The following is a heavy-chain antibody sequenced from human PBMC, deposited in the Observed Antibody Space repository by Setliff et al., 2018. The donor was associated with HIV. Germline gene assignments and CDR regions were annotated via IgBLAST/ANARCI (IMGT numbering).Heavy chain of an antibody. D-gene: IGHD3-10*01. CDR1: GGAFGDYH. J-gene: IGHJ5*02. CDR3: ARDRHYSGLGSYGP. Sequence: PSETLSLTCTLSGGAFGDYHWSWIRQPAGRGLEWIGRIFRSGTTEYKFSLKSRVTISIDTSRNQFSLRLTSVTAEDTAVYYCARDRHYSGLGSYGPWGPGTLVTVSS. V-gene: IGHV4-4*07. CDR2: IFRSGTT.